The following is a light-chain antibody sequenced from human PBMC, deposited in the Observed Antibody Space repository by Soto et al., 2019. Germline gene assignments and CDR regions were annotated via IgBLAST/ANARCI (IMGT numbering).Light chain of an antibody. Sequence: DIQMTQSPSSLSASVGDRVTITCRASQGISNWLAWYQQKPGRVPKLLIYAASTLHSGVPSRFSGSGSGTDFTLTISSLQPEDVATYYCQKYNSAPWTFGQGNNVDIK. V-gene: IGKV1-27*01. CDR2: AAS. J-gene: IGKJ1*01. CDR1: QGISNW. CDR3: QKYNSAPWT.